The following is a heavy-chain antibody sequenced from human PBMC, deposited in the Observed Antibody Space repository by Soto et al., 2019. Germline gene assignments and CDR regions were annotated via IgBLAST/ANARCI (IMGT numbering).Heavy chain of an antibody. CDR3: AKDCSGGSCYSFDY. CDR2: ISWNSGSI. CDR1: VFTFDDYA. J-gene: IGHJ4*02. Sequence: ESGGGLVQPGRSLRLSCAASVFTFDDYAMHWVRQAPGKGLEWVSGISWNSGSIGYADSVKGRFTISRDNAKNSLYLQMNSLRAEDTALYSCAKDCSGGSCYSFDYWGQGTLVTVSS. D-gene: IGHD2-15*01. V-gene: IGHV3-9*01.